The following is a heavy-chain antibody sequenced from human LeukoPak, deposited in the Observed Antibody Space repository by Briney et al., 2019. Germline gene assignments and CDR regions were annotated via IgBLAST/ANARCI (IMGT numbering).Heavy chain of an antibody. J-gene: IGHJ6*02. D-gene: IGHD3-22*01. CDR2: ISWNSGSI. V-gene: IGHV3-9*01. Sequence: GGSLRLSCAASGFTFSSYSMNWVRQAPGKGLEGVSGISWNSGSIGYADSVKGRFTISRDNAKNSLYLQMNSLRAEDTALYYCAKDKGRYYDSSGYKVGMDVWGQGTTVTVSS. CDR1: GFTFSSYS. CDR3: AKDKGRYYDSSGYKVGMDV.